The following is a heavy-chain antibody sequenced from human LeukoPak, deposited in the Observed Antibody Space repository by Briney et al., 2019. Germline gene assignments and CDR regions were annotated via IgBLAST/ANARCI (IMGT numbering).Heavy chain of an antibody. D-gene: IGHD6-19*01. Sequence: GASVKVSCKASGYTFTSYGISWVRQAPGQGLECMGWISAYNGNTNYAQKFQGRVTMTTDTSTSTAYMELRSLRSDDTAVYYCARVAYSSGWPYYFDYWGQGTLVTVSS. J-gene: IGHJ4*02. CDR3: ARVAYSSGWPYYFDY. CDR2: ISAYNGNT. CDR1: GYTFTSYG. V-gene: IGHV1-18*01.